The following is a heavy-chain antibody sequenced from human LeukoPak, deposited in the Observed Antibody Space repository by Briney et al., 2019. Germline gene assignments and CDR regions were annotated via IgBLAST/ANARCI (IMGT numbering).Heavy chain of an antibody. V-gene: IGHV3-23*01. Sequence: GGSLRLSCAASAFTFSSYSMNWVRQAPGKGLEWVSSISANGVYTYYADSVQGPLTISRDNSKNTLYLHMSSLSAEDTAVYYCAKRMDTIMVKGAFDYWGQGTLVSVSS. CDR2: ISANGVYT. D-gene: IGHD5-18*01. J-gene: IGHJ4*02. CDR3: AKRMDTIMVKGAFDY. CDR1: AFTFSSYS.